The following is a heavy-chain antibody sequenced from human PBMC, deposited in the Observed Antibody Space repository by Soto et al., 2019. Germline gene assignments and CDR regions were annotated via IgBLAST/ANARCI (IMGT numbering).Heavy chain of an antibody. CDR1: GGTFSSYA. CDR2: IIPIFGTA. V-gene: IGHV1-69*13. CDR3: ARLLYYYDSSAQPRAFDI. J-gene: IGHJ3*02. D-gene: IGHD3-22*01. Sequence: GASVKVSCKASGGTFSSYAISWVRQAPGQGLEWMGGIIPIFGTANYAQKFQGRVTITADESTSTAYMELSSLRSEDTAVYYCARLLYYYDSSAQPRAFDIWGQGTMVTVSS.